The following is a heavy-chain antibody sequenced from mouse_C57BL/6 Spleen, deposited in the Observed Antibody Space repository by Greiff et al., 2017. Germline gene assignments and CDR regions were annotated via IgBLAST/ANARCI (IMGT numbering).Heavy chain of an antibody. CDR1: GFTFSSYG. J-gene: IGHJ2*01. D-gene: IGHD2-12*01. CDR2: ISSGGSCT. CDR3: ARRVDLRDYFDY. Sequence: EVQGVESGGDLVKPGGSLKLSCAASGFTFSSYGMSWVRQTPDKRLEWVATISSGGSCTYYPDSVKGRFTISGDNAKNTLYLQMSSLKSEDTAMYYCARRVDLRDYFDYWGQGTTLTVSS. V-gene: IGHV5-6*01.